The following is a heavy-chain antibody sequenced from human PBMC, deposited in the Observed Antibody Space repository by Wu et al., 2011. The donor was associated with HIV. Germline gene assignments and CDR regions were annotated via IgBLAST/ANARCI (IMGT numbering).Heavy chain of an antibody. CDR3: ARARIGRRAFDI. Sequence: QVQVVQSGAEVKRPGASVKVSCKVSGYTLTDLSIYWVRQAPGKGLEWMGNFDPEDGETVSAQSFQGRVTLTRDTSISTAYMELSSLRSEDTAVYYCARARIGRRAFDIWGQGTMVTVSS. D-gene: IGHD1-26*01. J-gene: IGHJ3*02. CDR2: FDPEDGET. V-gene: IGHV1-24*01. CDR1: GYTLTDLS.